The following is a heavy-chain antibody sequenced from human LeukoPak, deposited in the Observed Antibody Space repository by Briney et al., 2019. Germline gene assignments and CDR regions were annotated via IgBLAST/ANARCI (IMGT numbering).Heavy chain of an antibody. J-gene: IGHJ6*02. CDR3: ARGKGITMVRGVSPRYYYYGMDV. CDR2: INYSGSS. CDR1: GGSFSGYY. V-gene: IGHV4-34*01. D-gene: IGHD3-10*01. Sequence: SETLSLTCAVYGGSFSGYYWSWIRQPPGKGLEWIGEINYSGSSNYNPSLKSRVTISVDTSKNQFSLKLSSVTAADTAVYYCARGKGITMVRGVSPRYYYYGMDVWGQGTTVTVSS.